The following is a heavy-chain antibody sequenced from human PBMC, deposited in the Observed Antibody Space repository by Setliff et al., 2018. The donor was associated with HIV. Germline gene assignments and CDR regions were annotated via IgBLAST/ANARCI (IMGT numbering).Heavy chain of an antibody. J-gene: IGHJ6*03. CDR2: VRPYNADK. CDR1: GFTFSDYY. D-gene: IGHD2-15*01. CDR3: ARDRAYCSSGSCYRPLVYYFYYMDV. Sequence: GASVKVSCKASGFTFSDYYMHWVRQAPGQGLEWMGWVRPYNADKNYAQKFQGRVTMTSDTSFSTAYLELSGLTSDDTAIYYCARDRAYCSSGSCYRPLVYYFYYMDVWGTGTTVTVSS. V-gene: IGHV1-2*02.